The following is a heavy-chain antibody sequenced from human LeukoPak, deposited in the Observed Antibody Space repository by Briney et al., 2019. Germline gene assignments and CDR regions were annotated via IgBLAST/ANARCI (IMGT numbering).Heavy chain of an antibody. J-gene: IGHJ4*02. D-gene: IGHD3-22*01. V-gene: IGHV4-34*01. CDR2: INHSGST. CDR1: GGSFSGYY. Sequence: SETLSLSCAVYGGSFSGYYWSWIRQPPGKGLEWIGEINHSGSTNYNPSLKSRVTISVDTSKNKFSLKLSSVAAAETAVYYCARGLYYYDSRGFLYWGQGALVTVSS. CDR3: ARGLYYYDSRGFLY.